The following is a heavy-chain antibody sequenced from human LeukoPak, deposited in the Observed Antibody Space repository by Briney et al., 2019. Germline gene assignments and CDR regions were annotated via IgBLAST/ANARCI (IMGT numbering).Heavy chain of an antibody. V-gene: IGHV4-34*01. CDR2: INHNRAA. J-gene: IGHJ2*01. CDR1: GGPFRGFY. CDR3: ARARYGDFDSRYFDL. D-gene: IGHD4-17*01. Sequence: SETLSLTCPGYGGPFRGFYWSWIRQPPGKGLEWIAEINHNRAANYNPSLRSRVTVSVDRSKNQFSLTLNSVTAADTAVYYCARARYGDFDSRYFDLWGRGTLVTVSS.